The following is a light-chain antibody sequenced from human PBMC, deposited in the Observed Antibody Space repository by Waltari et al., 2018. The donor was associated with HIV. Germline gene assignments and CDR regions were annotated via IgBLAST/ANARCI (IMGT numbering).Light chain of an antibody. Sequence: QSALTQPPSASGSLGQSVTISCPRSSNDIGAHDPVSWFHQHPRSAPKLLLYEVTRRPSSFSRRSSGSWSGSTAFLTVAGLEPDDEASYFCSSYGDSLRVLFGGGTNVTVL. CDR3: SSYGDSLRVL. CDR2: EVT. V-gene: IGLV2-8*01. CDR1: SNDIGAHDP. J-gene: IGLJ3*02.